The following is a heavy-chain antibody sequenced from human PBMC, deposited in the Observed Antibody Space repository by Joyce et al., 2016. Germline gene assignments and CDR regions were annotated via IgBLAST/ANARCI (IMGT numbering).Heavy chain of an antibody. CDR2: IYPGDSET. CDR3: ASGKYSSSWPY. Sequence: EVQLEQSGAEVKKPAESLKISCKGAGYDFTTYWIGWVRQMPGKGLEWMGIIYPGDSETRYSPSFQGQVTISADKSINTAYLQWNRLKASDTAMYYCASGKYSSSWPYWGQGTLVTVSS. V-gene: IGHV5-51*01. J-gene: IGHJ1*01. D-gene: IGHD4-11*01. CDR1: GYDFTTYW.